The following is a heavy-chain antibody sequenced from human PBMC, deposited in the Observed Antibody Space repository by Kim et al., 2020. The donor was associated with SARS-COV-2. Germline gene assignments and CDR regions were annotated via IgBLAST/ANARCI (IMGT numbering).Heavy chain of an antibody. CDR3: ARAGGGLTQWLVWS. D-gene: IGHD6-19*01. J-gene: IGHJ4*02. Sequence: AEYVKGRFTISRDNSKNTLYLQMNSLRAEDTAVYYCARAGGGLTQWLVWSWGQGTLVTVSS. V-gene: IGHV3-66*01.